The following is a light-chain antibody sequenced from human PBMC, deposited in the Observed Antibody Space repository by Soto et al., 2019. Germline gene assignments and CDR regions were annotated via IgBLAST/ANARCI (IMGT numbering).Light chain of an antibody. V-gene: IGKV3-20*01. Sequence: EIVLTQSPGSLSLSPGERATLSCRASQSVSSTFFSWHQQRPGQPPRLLMYGASSRATGIAERFSGSGCRTYFTLTSSRLEPEDFAVYYWQQFDSSVTFGQGTKVEIK. CDR2: GAS. CDR1: QSVSSTF. CDR3: QQFDSSVT. J-gene: IGKJ1*01.